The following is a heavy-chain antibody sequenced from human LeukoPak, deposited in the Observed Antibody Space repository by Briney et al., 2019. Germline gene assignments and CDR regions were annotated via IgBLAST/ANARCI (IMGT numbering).Heavy chain of an antibody. CDR3: AKDGYSSSWNIDY. Sequence: GGSLRLSCAASGFTFSSYAMSWVRQAPGKGLEWVPAISGSGGSTYYADSVKGRFTISRDNSKNTLYLQMNSLRAEDTAVYYCAKDGYSSSWNIDYWGQGTLVTVSS. D-gene: IGHD6-13*01. CDR2: ISGSGGST. CDR1: GFTFSSYA. V-gene: IGHV3-23*01. J-gene: IGHJ4*02.